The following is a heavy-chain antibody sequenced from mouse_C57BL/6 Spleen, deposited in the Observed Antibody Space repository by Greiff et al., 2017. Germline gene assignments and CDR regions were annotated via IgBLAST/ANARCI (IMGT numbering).Heavy chain of an antibody. CDR1: GFNIKDDY. J-gene: IGHJ2*01. CDR2: IDPENGDT. V-gene: IGHV14-4*01. Sequence: EVQLQQSGAELVRPGASVKLSCTASGFNIKDDYMHWVKQRPEQGLEWMGWIDPENGDTEYASNFQGKATITADTSSNTPYLQLSSLTSEDTAVYYCTTRDYWGQGTTLTVSS. CDR3: TTRDY.